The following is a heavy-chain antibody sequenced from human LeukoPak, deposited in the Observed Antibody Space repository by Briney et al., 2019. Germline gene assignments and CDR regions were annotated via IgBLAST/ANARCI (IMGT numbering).Heavy chain of an antibody. CDR1: GGTFSSYA. V-gene: IGHV1-69*13. CDR3: ARARDTAMVVEY. J-gene: IGHJ4*02. Sequence: SVKVSCKASGGTFSSYAISWVRQAPGQGLEWMGGIIPIFGTANYAQKIQGRVTITADESTSTAYMELSSLRSEDTAVYYCARARDTAMVVEYWGQGTLVTVSS. D-gene: IGHD5-18*01. CDR2: IIPIFGTA.